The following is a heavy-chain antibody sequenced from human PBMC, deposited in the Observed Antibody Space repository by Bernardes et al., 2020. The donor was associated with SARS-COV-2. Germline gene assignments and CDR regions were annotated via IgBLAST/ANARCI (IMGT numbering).Heavy chain of an antibody. CDR2: IYSGGST. J-gene: IGHJ4*02. CDR1: GFTVSSNY. Sequence: GGSLRLSCAASGFTVSSNYMGWVRQAPGKGLEWVSLIYSGGSTYYADSVKGRFTISRDNSKNTLYLQMNSLRAEDTAVYYCARDSNRRYFDWAFDYWGQGTLVTVSS. D-gene: IGHD3-9*01. V-gene: IGHV3-53*01. CDR3: ARDSNRRYFDWAFDY.